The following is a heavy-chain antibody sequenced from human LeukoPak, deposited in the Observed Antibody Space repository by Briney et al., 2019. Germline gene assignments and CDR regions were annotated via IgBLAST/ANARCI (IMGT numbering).Heavy chain of an antibody. J-gene: IGHJ4*02. CDR3: ARGVLYFRVVTAMFDY. Sequence: SQTLSLTCTVSGGSISSGGYYWSWIRQHPGKGLEWIGYISYSASNYYNPSLKSRVTISVDTSKNQFSLKLSSVTAADTAVYYCARGVLYFRVVTAMFDYWGQGTLVTVSS. D-gene: IGHD2-21*02. CDR2: ISYSASN. V-gene: IGHV4-31*03. CDR1: GGSISSGGYY.